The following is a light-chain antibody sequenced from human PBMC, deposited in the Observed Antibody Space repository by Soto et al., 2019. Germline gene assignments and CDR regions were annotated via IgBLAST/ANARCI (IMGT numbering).Light chain of an antibody. J-gene: IGKJ4*01. CDR3: QQSDNLPLT. V-gene: IGKV1-33*01. Sequence: DIQMTQSPSSLSASVRDTITITCQASQGISRSLNWFHHKPGKAPRLLIYEASNLETGVPPRFSGSGSGTNFSCAVRNLQPGDFGTYYCQQSDNLPLTFGGGTMVEIK. CDR2: EAS. CDR1: QGISRS.